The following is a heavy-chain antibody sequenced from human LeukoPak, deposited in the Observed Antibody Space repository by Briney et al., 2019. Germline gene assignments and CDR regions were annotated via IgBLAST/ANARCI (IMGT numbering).Heavy chain of an antibody. Sequence: GGSLRLSCAASGFTFSSYAMSWVRQAPGKGLEWVSAISGSGGSTYYADSVKGRLTISRDNSKNTLYLQMNSLRAEDTAVYYCAKRRVGATGGGFDYWGQGTLVTVSS. CDR3: AKRRVGATGGGFDY. D-gene: IGHD1-26*01. CDR1: GFTFSSYA. CDR2: ISGSGGST. J-gene: IGHJ4*02. V-gene: IGHV3-23*01.